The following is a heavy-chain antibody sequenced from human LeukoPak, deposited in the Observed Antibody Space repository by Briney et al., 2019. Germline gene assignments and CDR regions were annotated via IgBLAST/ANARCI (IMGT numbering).Heavy chain of an antibody. J-gene: IGHJ3*02. Sequence: GESLKISCKGSGYSFTSYWIGWVRQMPGKGLEWMGIIYPGDSDTRYSPSFQGQVTISADKSISTAYLQWSSLKASDTAMYYCARPGRQLLSQDAFDIWGQGTMVTVSS. CDR3: ARPGRQLLSQDAFDI. CDR1: GYSFTSYW. V-gene: IGHV5-51*01. CDR2: IYPGDSDT. D-gene: IGHD2-2*01.